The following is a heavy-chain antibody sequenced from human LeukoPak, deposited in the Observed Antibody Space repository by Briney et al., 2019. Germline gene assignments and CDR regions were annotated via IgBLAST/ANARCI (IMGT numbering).Heavy chain of an antibody. D-gene: IGHD1-14*01. CDR2: INQGGSDK. V-gene: IGHV3-7*01. CDR3: TRDRSRAEDD. Sequence: GGSLRLSCAASGFTFSGPWMSWVRQTPGKGLEWVANINQGGSDKYYVDSVKGRFTISRDNDNNLLYLQMNSLRGEDTAVYYCTRDRSRAEDDWGQGTLVTVSS. CDR1: GFTFSGPW. J-gene: IGHJ4*02.